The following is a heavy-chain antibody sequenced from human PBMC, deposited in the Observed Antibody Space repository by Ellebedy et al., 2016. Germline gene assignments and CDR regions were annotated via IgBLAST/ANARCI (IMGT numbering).Heavy chain of an antibody. CDR1: GFTFSSYG. Sequence: GGSLRLSCAASGFTFSSYGMHWVRQAPGKGLEWVAVMWYDGSKKYYADSVKGRFTISRDNMKNTLYLQMNSLRAEDTAIYYCARDLWELHFDYYFDYWGQGTLVTVSS. V-gene: IGHV3-33*08. J-gene: IGHJ4*02. D-gene: IGHD3-9*01. CDR2: MWYDGSKK. CDR3: ARDLWELHFDYYFDY.